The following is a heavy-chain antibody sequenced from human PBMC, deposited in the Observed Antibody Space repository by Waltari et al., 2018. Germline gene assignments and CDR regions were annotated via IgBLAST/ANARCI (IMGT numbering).Heavy chain of an antibody. CDR1: GYSFARYW. J-gene: IGHJ4*02. CDR3: ARQNIHSYGYGYFDY. V-gene: IGHV5-51*01. Sequence: EVQLVQSGAEVKKPGESLKISCQGSGYSFARYWIGWVRQMPGKGLEWMGIIDPGDFSTKYSPSFQGQVTISVDTSISTAYLQWSSLKASDTAMYFCARQNIHSYGYGYFDYWGQGTLVTVSS. CDR2: IDPGDFST. D-gene: IGHD5-18*01.